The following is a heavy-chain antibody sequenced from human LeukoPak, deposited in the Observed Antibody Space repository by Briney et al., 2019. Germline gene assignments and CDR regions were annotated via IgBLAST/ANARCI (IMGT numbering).Heavy chain of an antibody. Sequence: PGGSPRLSCAASGFTFRDYWMNWVRQAPGKGLEWVASIKQDGSEKYYVDSVKGRFTISRDNAENSLYLQMNSLRAEDTAVYYCARDGTSIVGSLDYWGQGTLVTVSS. CDR1: GFTFRDYW. CDR2: IKQDGSEK. D-gene: IGHD1-26*01. J-gene: IGHJ4*02. V-gene: IGHV3-7*05. CDR3: ARDGTSIVGSLDY.